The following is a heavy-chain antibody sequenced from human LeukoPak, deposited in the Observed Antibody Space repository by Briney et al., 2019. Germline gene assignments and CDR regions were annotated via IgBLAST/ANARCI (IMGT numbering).Heavy chain of an antibody. Sequence: GRSLRLSCAASGFTFSSYAMHLVRQAPGKGLEWVAVISYDGSNKYYADSVKGRFTISRDNSKNTLYLQMNSLRAEDTAVYYCARDPCSYPQVGARKNWFDPWGQGTLVTVSS. J-gene: IGHJ5*02. CDR1: GFTFSSYA. D-gene: IGHD1-26*01. CDR2: ISYDGSNK. CDR3: ARDPCSYPQVGARKNWFDP. V-gene: IGHV3-30-3*01.